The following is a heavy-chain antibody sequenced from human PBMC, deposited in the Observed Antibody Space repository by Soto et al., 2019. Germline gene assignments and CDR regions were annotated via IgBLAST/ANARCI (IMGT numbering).Heavy chain of an antibody. J-gene: IGHJ4*02. CDR2: INHSGST. CDR1: GGSFSGYY. V-gene: IGHV4-34*01. CDR3: ARDKITGLFDS. D-gene: IGHD2-8*02. Sequence: QVQLQQWGAGLLKPSETLSLTCAVYGGSFSGYYWTWIRQPPGTGLEWIGEINHSGSTNYNPSLKSRGTISVDTSKSQFSLKLTSVTAADTAVYYCARDKITGLFDSWGQGTLVTVSS.